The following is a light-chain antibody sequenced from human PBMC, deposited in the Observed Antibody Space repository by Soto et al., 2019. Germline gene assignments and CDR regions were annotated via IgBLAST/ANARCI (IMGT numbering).Light chain of an antibody. V-gene: IGKV3-11*01. J-gene: IGKJ4*01. Sequence: EIVLTQSPATLSLSPGERATLSCRASQSVSSYLAWYQQKPGQAPRLLIYDASNRATRIPARFSGSGSGTEFTLTISSLEPEDFAIYYCQQRSNWPLTFSGGTKVEIK. CDR2: DAS. CDR1: QSVSSY. CDR3: QQRSNWPLT.